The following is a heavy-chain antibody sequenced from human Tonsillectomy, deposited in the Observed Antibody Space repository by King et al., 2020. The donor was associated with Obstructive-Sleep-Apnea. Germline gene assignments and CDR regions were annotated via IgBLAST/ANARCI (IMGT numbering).Heavy chain of an antibody. V-gene: IGHV4-39*07. J-gene: IGHJ4*02. CDR3: ARDWARLNYDLLPNAFDY. CDR1: GGSISSNSYY. Sequence: LQLQESGPGLVKPSETLSLTCTVSGGSISSNSYYWGWIRQPPGKGLEWIGSIYYSGSTYYNPSLKSRVTMSVDTSKNQFSLKLSSVTAADTAVYYCARDWARLNYDLLPNAFDYWGQGTLVTVSS. CDR2: IYYSGST. D-gene: IGHD3-9*01.